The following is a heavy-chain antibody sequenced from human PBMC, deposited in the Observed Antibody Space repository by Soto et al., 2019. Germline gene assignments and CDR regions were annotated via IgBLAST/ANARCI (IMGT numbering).Heavy chain of an antibody. D-gene: IGHD3-10*01. CDR2: ISSSSSYI. CDR1: GFTFSSYS. CDR3: ARGIRGVRGVTPLGY. V-gene: IGHV3-21*01. Sequence: EVQLVESGGGLVQPGRSLRLSCAASGFTFSSYSMNWVRQAPGKGLEWVSSISSSSSYIYYADSVKGRFTISRDNAKNSLYLQMNSLRAEDTAVYYCARGIRGVRGVTPLGYWGQGTLVTVSS. J-gene: IGHJ4*02.